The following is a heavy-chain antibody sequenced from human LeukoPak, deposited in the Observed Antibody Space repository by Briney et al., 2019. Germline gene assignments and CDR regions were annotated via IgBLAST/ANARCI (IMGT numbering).Heavy chain of an antibody. V-gene: IGHV3-48*04. CDR1: RFTFGSYS. CDR3: ARDSAVPAVQLDH. Sequence: QPGGSLRLSCAASRFTFGSYSMNWARQAPGKGLEWVSYISSSGSTIYYADSVKGRFTISRDNAKDSLYLQMNSLRVEDTAAYYCARDSAVPAVQLDHWGQGTLVTVSS. D-gene: IGHD2-2*01. J-gene: IGHJ4*02. CDR2: ISSSGSTI.